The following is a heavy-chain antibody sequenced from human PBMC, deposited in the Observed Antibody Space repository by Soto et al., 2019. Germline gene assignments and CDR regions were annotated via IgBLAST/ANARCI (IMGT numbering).Heavy chain of an antibody. V-gene: IGHV1-69*01. Sequence: QVQLVQSGAEVKKPGSSVKVSCKASVGSFSSYAISWVRQAPRQGLEWMGGIIPIFGTANYAQKFQGRVTITADESTSTAYMELSSLRSEDMVVYYCARDRQVRATILNYWGQGTLVTVSS. CDR2: IIPIFGTA. CDR1: VGSFSSYA. D-gene: IGHD1-26*01. CDR3: ARDRQVRATILNY. J-gene: IGHJ4*02.